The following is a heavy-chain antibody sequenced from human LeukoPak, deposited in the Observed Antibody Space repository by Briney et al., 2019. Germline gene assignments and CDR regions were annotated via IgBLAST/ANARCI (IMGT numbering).Heavy chain of an antibody. J-gene: IGHJ4*02. CDR2: ISGGSGST. D-gene: IGHD3-22*01. CDR3: AKHRFESGGYHSTD. V-gene: IGHV3-23*01. CDR1: GFTFSSYA. Sequence: GGSLRLSCAASGFTFSSYALSWVRQAPGKGLAWVSTISGGSGSTYCADSVKGRFTISRDNSKNTLYLQMNSLRDEDTAVYYCAKHRFESGGYHSTDWGQGTLVTVSS.